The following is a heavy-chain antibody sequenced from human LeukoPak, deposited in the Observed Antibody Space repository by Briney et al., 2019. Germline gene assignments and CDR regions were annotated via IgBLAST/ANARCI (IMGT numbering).Heavy chain of an antibody. CDR1: GFTFSSYG. Sequence: PGGSLRLSCAASGFTFSSYGMHWVRQAPGKGLEWVAVIWYDRSNKYYADSVKGRFTISRDNSKNTLYLQMNSLRAEDTAVYYCARDRGYSSGRGKDYWGQGTLVTVSS. D-gene: IGHD6-19*01. CDR2: IWYDRSNK. V-gene: IGHV3-33*01. CDR3: ARDRGYSSGRGKDY. J-gene: IGHJ4*02.